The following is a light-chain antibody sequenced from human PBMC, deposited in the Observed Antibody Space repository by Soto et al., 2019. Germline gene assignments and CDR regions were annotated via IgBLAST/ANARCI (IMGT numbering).Light chain of an antibody. Sequence: QSVLTQPASVSGSPGQSITISCTGTSNDVGGYNYVSWYQQHPGKAPKLMIYDVSNRPSGVSNRFSGSKSGNTASLTISGLQAEDEADYYCSSYTSSSTYVFGTGTKVTV. J-gene: IGLJ1*01. CDR3: SSYTSSSTYV. CDR2: DVS. CDR1: SNDVGGYNY. V-gene: IGLV2-14*01.